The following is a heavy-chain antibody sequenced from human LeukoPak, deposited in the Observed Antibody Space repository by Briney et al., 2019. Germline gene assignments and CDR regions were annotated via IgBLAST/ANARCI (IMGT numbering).Heavy chain of an antibody. CDR2: ISSSGNSI. D-gene: IGHD6-19*01. J-gene: IGHJ6*02. Sequence: PGGSLRLSCAASGFGFKSYEMTWVRQAPGKGLEWVSYISSSGNSIYYADSVKGRFTISRDTAKSSLYLQMNSLRGEDTALYYCARVGNGPVAGNYYYYGMDVWGQGTTVTVSS. CDR1: GFGFKSYE. V-gene: IGHV3-48*03. CDR3: ARVGNGPVAGNYYYYGMDV.